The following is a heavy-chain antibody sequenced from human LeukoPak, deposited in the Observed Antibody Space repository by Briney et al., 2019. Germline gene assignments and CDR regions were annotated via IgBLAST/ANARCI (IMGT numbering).Heavy chain of an antibody. J-gene: IGHJ4*02. D-gene: IGHD2-2*01. CDR2: ISAYNGNT. CDR1: GYTFTSYG. V-gene: IGHV1-18*01. CDR3: ARVEAQNIVVVPAAMDSDY. Sequence: GASVKVSCKASGYTFTSYGISWVRQAPGQGLEWMGWISAYNGNTNYAQKLQGRVTMTTDTSTSTAYMELRSLRSDNTAVYYCARVEAQNIVVVPAAMDSDYWGQGTLVTVSS.